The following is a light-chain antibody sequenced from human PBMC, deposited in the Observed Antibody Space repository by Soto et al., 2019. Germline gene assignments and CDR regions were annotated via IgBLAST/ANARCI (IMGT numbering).Light chain of an antibody. CDR1: TSNIGSNP. CDR2: SFM. Sequence: QSVLTQPPSASGTPGQRVTISCSGTTSNIGSNPVSWYQLLPGTAPKLLIFSFMQRASGVPDRFSGSKSGTSASLAIGGLQSEDEAEYFCAAWDDSLTGVLFGGGTKLTVL. J-gene: IGLJ2*01. V-gene: IGLV1-44*01. CDR3: AAWDDSLTGVL.